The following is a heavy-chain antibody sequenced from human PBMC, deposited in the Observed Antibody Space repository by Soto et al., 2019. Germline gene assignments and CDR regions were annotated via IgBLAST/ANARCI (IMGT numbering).Heavy chain of an antibody. CDR1: GGSFSGYY. Sequence: SETLSLTCAVYGGSFSGYYWSWIRQPPGKGLEWIGEINHSGCTNYNPSLKSRVTISVDTSKNQFSLKLSSVTAADTAVYYCARKMTTVTTPWFDPWGQGTLVTVSS. D-gene: IGHD4-17*01. CDR3: ARKMTTVTTPWFDP. CDR2: INHSGCT. J-gene: IGHJ5*02. V-gene: IGHV4-34*01.